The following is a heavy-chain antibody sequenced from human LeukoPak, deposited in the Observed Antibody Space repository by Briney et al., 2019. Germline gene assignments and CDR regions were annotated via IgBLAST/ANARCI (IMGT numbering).Heavy chain of an antibody. Sequence: PSETLSLTCAVSGGSISSSNWWSWVRQPPGMGLEWIGEIYHTGSTNYNPSLKSRVTISVDKSKNQFSLKLSSVTAADTAVYYCARHGVPSSNYPWPFDYWGQGTLVTVSS. D-gene: IGHD2-8*01. CDR3: ARHGVPSSNYPWPFDY. J-gene: IGHJ4*02. CDR2: IYHTGST. V-gene: IGHV4-4*02. CDR1: GGSISSSNW.